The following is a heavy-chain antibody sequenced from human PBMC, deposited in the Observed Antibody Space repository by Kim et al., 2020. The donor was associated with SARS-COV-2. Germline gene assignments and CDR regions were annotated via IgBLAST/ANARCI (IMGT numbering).Heavy chain of an antibody. Sequence: GGSLRLSCAASGFTFSSYSMNWVRQAPGKGLEWVSYISSSSSTIYYADSVKGRFTISRDNAKNSLYLQMNSLRAEDTAVYYCARMNSGSYYALDAFDIWGQGTMVTVSS. CDR3: ARMNSGSYYALDAFDI. CDR2: ISSSSSTI. D-gene: IGHD1-26*01. CDR1: GFTFSSYS. J-gene: IGHJ3*02. V-gene: IGHV3-48*04.